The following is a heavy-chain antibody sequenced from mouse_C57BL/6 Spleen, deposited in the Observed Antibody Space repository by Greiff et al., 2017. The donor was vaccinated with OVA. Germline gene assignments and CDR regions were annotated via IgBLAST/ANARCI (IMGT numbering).Heavy chain of an antibody. CDR1: GFPFTDYY. V-gene: IGHV1-36*01. D-gene: IGHD3-2*02. CDR2: VYPYNGGT. Sequence: VQLQPAGPVLVKPGPSVKISCKASGFPFTDYYMHWVKQSHGKGLEWIGLVYPYNGGTSYNQKFKGKATLTVDTSSSTAYMELNSLTSEDSAVYYCARVDSSGFDYWGQGTTLTVSS. CDR3: ARVDSSGFDY. J-gene: IGHJ2*01.